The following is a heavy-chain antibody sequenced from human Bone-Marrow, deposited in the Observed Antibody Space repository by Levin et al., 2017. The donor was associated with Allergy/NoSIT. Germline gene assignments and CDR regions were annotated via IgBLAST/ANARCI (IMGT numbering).Heavy chain of an antibody. V-gene: IGHV1-69*01. J-gene: IGHJ6*02. D-gene: IGHD1-1*01. CDR1: GGTFSSYA. CDR3: ATGTDYYYYYGMDG. Sequence: KISCKASGGTFSSYAISWVRQAPGQGLEWMGGIIPIFGTANYAQKFQGRVTITADESTSTAYMELSSLRSEDTAVYYCATGTDYYYYYGMDGWGQGTTVTVSS. CDR2: IIPIFGTA.